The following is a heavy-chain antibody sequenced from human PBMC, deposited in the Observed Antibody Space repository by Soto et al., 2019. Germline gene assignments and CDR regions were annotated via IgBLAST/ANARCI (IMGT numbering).Heavy chain of an antibody. V-gene: IGHV2-70*04. CDR2: IDWDDDK. CDR3: ARTPPRGYSYGLDY. D-gene: IGHD5-18*01. J-gene: IGHJ4*02. CDR1: GFSLSTSGMR. Sequence: SGPTLVNPTQTLTLTCTFSGFSLSTSGMRVSWIRQPPGKALEWLARIDWDDDKFYSTSLKTRLTISKDTSKNQVVLTMTNMDPVDTATHYCARTPPRGYSYGLDYWGQGTLVTV.